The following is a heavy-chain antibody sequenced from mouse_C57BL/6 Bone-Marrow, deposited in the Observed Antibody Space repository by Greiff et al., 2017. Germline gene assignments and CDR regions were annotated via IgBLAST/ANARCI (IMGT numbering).Heavy chain of an antibody. Sequence: QVQLQQPGAELVKPGASVKLSCKASGYTFTSYWMQWVKQRPGQGLEWIGEIDPSDIYTNYNQKFKGKATLTVDTSSSTAYMQLSSLTSEDSAVYYCARDGYYAGFAYWGQGTLVTVSA. J-gene: IGHJ3*01. V-gene: IGHV1-50*01. D-gene: IGHD2-3*01. CDR2: IDPSDIYT. CDR3: ARDGYYAGFAY. CDR1: GYTFTSYW.